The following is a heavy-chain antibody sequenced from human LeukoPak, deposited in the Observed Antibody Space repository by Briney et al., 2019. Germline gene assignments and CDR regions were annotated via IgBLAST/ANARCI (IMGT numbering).Heavy chain of an antibody. Sequence: SETLSLTCTVSGGSISSSSYYWGWIRQPPGKGLEWIGSIYYSGSTYYNPSLKSRVTISVGTSKNQFSLKLSSVTAADTAVYYCARHAAEWELRGYYYYYMDVWGKGTTVTISS. CDR1: GGSISSSSYY. CDR2: IYYSGST. J-gene: IGHJ6*03. CDR3: ARHAAEWELRGYYYYYMDV. D-gene: IGHD1-26*01. V-gene: IGHV4-39*01.